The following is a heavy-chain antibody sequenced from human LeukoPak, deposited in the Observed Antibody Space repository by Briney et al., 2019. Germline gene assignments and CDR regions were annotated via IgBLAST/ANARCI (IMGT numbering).Heavy chain of an antibody. Sequence: SETLSLTCTVSGGSISSGGYYWSWIRQHPGKGLEWIGYIYYSGSTYYNPSLKSRVTMSVDTSKNQFSLKLSSVTAADTAVYYCTRELVEYSYGYYMDVSGRGTTVTVSS. V-gene: IGHV4-31*03. CDR3: TRELVEYSYGYYMDV. J-gene: IGHJ6*03. CDR1: GGSISSGGYY. D-gene: IGHD5-18*01. CDR2: IYYSGST.